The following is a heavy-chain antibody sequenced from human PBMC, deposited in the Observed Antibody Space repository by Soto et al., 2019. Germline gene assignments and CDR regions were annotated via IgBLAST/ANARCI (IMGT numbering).Heavy chain of an antibody. Sequence: QVQLVQSGGGVVQPGRSLRLSCAASGFTFSSYGMHWVRQAPGKGLEWVAVISYDGSNKYYADSVKGRFTISRDNSKNTLYLQMNSLRAEDTAVYYCAKEAYYYDSSGLYFDYWGQGTLVTVSS. CDR2: ISYDGSNK. CDR1: GFTFSSYG. D-gene: IGHD3-22*01. J-gene: IGHJ4*02. V-gene: IGHV3-30*18. CDR3: AKEAYYYDSSGLYFDY.